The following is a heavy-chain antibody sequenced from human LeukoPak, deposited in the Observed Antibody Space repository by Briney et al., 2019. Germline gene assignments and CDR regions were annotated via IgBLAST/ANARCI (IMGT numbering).Heavy chain of an antibody. V-gene: IGHV3-13*01. J-gene: IGHJ4*02. CDR2: IGTAGDT. CDR3: ARVSEGIVGATTAGFDY. Sequence: GGSLRLSCAASGFTFSSYDMHWVRQATGKGLEWVSAIGTAGDTYYPGSVKGRFTISRENAKNSLYLQMNSLRAGDTAVYYCARVSEGIVGATTAGFDYWGQGTLVTVSS. D-gene: IGHD1-26*01. CDR1: GFTFSSYD.